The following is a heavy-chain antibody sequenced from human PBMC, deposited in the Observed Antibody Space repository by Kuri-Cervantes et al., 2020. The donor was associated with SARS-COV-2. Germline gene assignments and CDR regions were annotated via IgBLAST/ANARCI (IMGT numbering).Heavy chain of an antibody. CDR1: GYTFATYG. CDR2: ISTYNANA. D-gene: IGHD4-11*01. V-gene: IGHV1-18*04. CDR3: AGGFDYSDYPYYYGMDV. Sequence: ASVKVSCKASGYTFATYGITWVRQAPGQGLEWMGWISTYNANADYAQKLQGRVTMTTDTSTSIAYMELRSLRSDDTAIYYCAGGFDYSDYPYYYGMDVWGQGTTVTVSS. J-gene: IGHJ6*02.